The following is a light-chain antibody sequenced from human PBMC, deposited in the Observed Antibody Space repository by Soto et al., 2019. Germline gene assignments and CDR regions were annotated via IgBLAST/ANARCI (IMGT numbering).Light chain of an antibody. CDR2: RIS. V-gene: IGKV3-20*01. J-gene: IGKJ1*01. CDR1: QSVGSTY. Sequence: EIVLTQSPGTLSLSPGERATLSCGGSQSVGSTYLAWYQQKPGQAPRLLIHRISTRATGIPDRFSASGFATDFTITISRLEPEDFAVYYCKQYDTAPNKFGQGTKVDIX. CDR3: KQYDTAPNK.